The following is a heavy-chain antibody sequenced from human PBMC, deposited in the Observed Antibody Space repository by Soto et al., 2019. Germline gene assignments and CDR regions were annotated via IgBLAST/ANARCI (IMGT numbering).Heavy chain of an antibody. J-gene: IGHJ4*02. CDR1: RYTSTSYY. V-gene: IGHV1-46*01. CDR2: INASGGST. CDR3: ARHRGEYRAFDY. Sequence: SVNVSCKAPRYTSTSYYMHWVRLPPGQGLEWMGIINASGGSTSYAKKFQGRVTMTRDTCKSTVYMELSSLRSEDTAVYYCARHRGEYRAFDYWGQGTLVTVSS. D-gene: IGHD4-17*01.